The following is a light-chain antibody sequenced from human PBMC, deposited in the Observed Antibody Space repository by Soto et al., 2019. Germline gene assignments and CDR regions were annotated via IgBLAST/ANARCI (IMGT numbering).Light chain of an antibody. CDR1: QSISNY. CDR3: QQYSNLIT. Sequence: IQMTQSPSSLSASLGDIVTITCRATQSISNYLNWYQQKLGKAPKLLIYDASNLETGVPSRFSGSGSGTYFSFTISSLQPEDFATYYCQQYSNLITFGQGTRLEIK. V-gene: IGKV1-33*01. J-gene: IGKJ5*01. CDR2: DAS.